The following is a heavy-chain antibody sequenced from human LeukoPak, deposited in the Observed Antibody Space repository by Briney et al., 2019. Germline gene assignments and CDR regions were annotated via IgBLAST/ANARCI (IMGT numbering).Heavy chain of an antibody. CDR1: GFTFRNYA. V-gene: IGHV3-23*01. CDR3: ARGQLWNDY. CDR2: ISSSDANT. Sequence: GGSLRLSCAASGFTFRNYAMYWVRQAPGKGLEWVSAISSSDANTYYADSVKGRFTISRDNSKNTLYLQMNSLRAEDTAVYYCARGQLWNDYWGQGTLVTVSS. D-gene: IGHD3-10*01. J-gene: IGHJ4*02.